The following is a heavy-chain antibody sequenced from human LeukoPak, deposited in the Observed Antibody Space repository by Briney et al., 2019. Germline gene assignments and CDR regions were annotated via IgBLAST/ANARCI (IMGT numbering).Heavy chain of an antibody. J-gene: IGHJ4*02. CDR1: GGFISSSSYY. CDR2: IYYSGST. Sequence: SETLSLTCTVSGGFISSSSYYWGWIRQPPGKGREWSVSIYYSGSTYYNPSLTSRVTISVDTSKNQFSLKLSSVTAADTAVYYCARHQRSTSWILGGFDYWGQGTLVTVSS. CDR3: ARHQRSTSWILGGFDY. D-gene: IGHD2-2*01. V-gene: IGHV4-39*01.